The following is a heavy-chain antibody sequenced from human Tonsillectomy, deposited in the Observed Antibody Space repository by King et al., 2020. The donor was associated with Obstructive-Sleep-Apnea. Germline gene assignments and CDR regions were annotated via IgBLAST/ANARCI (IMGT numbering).Heavy chain of an antibody. Sequence: VQLVESGGGLVQPGGSLRLSCAASGFTFSIYSMNWVRQAPGKGPEWVSYLSGDSGNIQYADSVKGRFTISRDNAKKLLFLQMDSLRAEDTAAYYCVRDFRWAFDYWGQGTLVTVSS. V-gene: IGHV3-48*04. CDR2: LSGDSGNI. J-gene: IGHJ4*02. CDR3: VRDFRWAFDY. CDR1: GFTFSIYS. D-gene: IGHD5-24*01.